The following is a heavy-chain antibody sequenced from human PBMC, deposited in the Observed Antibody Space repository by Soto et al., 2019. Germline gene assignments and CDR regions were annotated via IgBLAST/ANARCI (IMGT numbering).Heavy chain of an antibody. CDR1: GGSISSGDYY. V-gene: IGHV4-30-4*01. D-gene: IGHD1-26*01. J-gene: IGHJ5*02. Sequence: SETLSLTCTVSGGSISSGDYYWSWIRQPPGKGLEWIGYIYYSGSTYYNPSLKSRVTISVDTSKNQFSLKLSSVTAADTAVYYCAGARPDGSCLVPLREGLLITV. CDR3: AGARPDGSCLVP. CDR2: IYYSGST.